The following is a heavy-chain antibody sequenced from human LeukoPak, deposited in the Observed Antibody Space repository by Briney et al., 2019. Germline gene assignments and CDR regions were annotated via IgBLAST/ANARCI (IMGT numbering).Heavy chain of an antibody. Sequence: SETLSLTCTVSGGSISSSSYYWGWIRQPPGKGLEWIGSIHYSGSTYYNPSLKSRVTISVDTSKNQFSLKLSSVTAADTAVYYCARGDTAMATDAFDIWGQGTMVTVSS. J-gene: IGHJ3*02. CDR2: IHYSGST. CDR1: GGSISSSSYY. V-gene: IGHV4-39*07. D-gene: IGHD5-18*01. CDR3: ARGDTAMATDAFDI.